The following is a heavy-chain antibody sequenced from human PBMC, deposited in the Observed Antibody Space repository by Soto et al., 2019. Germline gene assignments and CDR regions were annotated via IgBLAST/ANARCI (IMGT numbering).Heavy chain of an antibody. Sequence: EVQLVESGGGLVQPGGSLRLSCSASGFTFSSYAMHWVRQAPGKGLEYVSAISSNGGSTYYADSVKGRFTISRDNSKNTLYLQMSSLRAEDTAVYYCVKGAGVYDILTGYYGYFDYWGQGTLVTVSS. CDR3: VKGAGVYDILTGYYGYFDY. D-gene: IGHD3-9*01. CDR2: ISSNGGST. CDR1: GFTFSSYA. J-gene: IGHJ4*02. V-gene: IGHV3-64D*06.